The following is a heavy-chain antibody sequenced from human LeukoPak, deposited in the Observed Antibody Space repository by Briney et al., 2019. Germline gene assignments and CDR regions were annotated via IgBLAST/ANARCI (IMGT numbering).Heavy chain of an antibody. CDR3: AKGLDYYGSGSYDH. D-gene: IGHD3-10*01. Sequence: GGSLRLSCAASGFTFSNYAMSWVRQAPGKGLEWVSTVGAGGRRTYYADSVRGRFTISRDNSKSTVYLQMNTLRAEDTAVYYCAKGLDYYGSGSYDHWGQGTLVTVSS. J-gene: IGHJ4*02. CDR1: GFTFSNYA. CDR2: VGAGGRRT. V-gene: IGHV3-23*01.